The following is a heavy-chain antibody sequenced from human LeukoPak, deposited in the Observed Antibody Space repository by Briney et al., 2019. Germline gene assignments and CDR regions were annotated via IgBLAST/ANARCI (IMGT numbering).Heavy chain of an antibody. CDR2: ITNGGSTI. CDR1: GLTFSAYN. D-gene: IGHD3-9*01. J-gene: IGHJ6*02. CDR3: ARSIGLTGGGVDV. V-gene: IGHV3-11*01. Sequence: GGSLRSSGAASGLTFSAYNMTWFGKAPGKGLEWVSYITNGGSTIHHADSVKGRFTISRDNAKKTLYLQMNSLRAEDTAVYYCARSIGLTGGGVDVWGQGTTVTVSS.